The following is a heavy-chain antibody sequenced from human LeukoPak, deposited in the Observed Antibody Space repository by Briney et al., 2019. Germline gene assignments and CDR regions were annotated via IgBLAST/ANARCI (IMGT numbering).Heavy chain of an antibody. CDR1: GFTFRTYW. D-gene: IGHD6-19*01. Sequence: GGSLRLSCAASGFTFRTYWMNWVRQAPGKGLVWVSRIESDGSSTSYADSVKGRFTISRDNAANTLYLQMNSLRAEDTAVYYCANILSSGWFDPWGQGTLVTVSS. CDR2: IESDGSST. CDR3: ANILSSGWFDP. J-gene: IGHJ5*02. V-gene: IGHV3-74*01.